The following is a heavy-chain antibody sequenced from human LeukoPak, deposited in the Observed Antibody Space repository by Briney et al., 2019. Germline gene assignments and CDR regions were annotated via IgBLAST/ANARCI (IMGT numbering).Heavy chain of an antibody. V-gene: IGHV3-7*05. D-gene: IGHD1-26*01. J-gene: IGHJ4*02. Sequence: GGSLRLSCAASGFTFSSYWMIWVRQARGKGLEWVANIQQDGSEKYYVDSVKGRFTISRDNAKNSLYLQMNSLRAEDTAVYYCARNPPRYFNWGQGTLVTVSS. CDR2: IQQDGSEK. CDR1: GFTFSSYW. CDR3: ARNPPRYFN.